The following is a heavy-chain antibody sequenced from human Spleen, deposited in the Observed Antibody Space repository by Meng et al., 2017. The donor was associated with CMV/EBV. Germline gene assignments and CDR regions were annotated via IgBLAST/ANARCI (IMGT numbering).Heavy chain of an antibody. CDR3: ARKCDFWSGWYFDY. D-gene: IGHD3-3*01. CDR1: GFTFSSYW. J-gene: IGHJ4*02. V-gene: IGHV3-7*01. Sequence: GESLKISCAASGFTFSSYWMSWVRQAPGKGLEWVANIKQDGSEKYYVDSVRGRFTISRDNAKNSLYLQMNSLRAEDTAVYYCARKCDFWSGWYFDYWGQGTLVTVSS. CDR2: IKQDGSEK.